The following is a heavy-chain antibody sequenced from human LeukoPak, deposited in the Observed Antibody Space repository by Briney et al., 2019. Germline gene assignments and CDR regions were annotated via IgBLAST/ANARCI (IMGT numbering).Heavy chain of an antibody. V-gene: IGHV4-39*01. CDR1: GGSISSSGYS. CDR2: IYYSGST. J-gene: IGHJ5*02. CDR3: ARYSSSSGWFDP. Sequence: PSETLSLTCTVPGGSISSSGYSWGWSRQSPGKGLEWIGIIYYSGSTYYNPSLKSRVTISVDTSKNQFSLKLSSVTAADTAIYYCARYSSSSGWFDPWGQGTLVTVSS. D-gene: IGHD6-6*01.